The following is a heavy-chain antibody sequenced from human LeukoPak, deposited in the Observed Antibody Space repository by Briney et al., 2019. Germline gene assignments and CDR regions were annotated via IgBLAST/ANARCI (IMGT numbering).Heavy chain of an antibody. J-gene: IGHJ1*01. CDR3: ARAPSEIGGYYPEYFRH. V-gene: IGHV3-74*01. D-gene: IGHD3-22*01. CDR2: IKSDGRT. Sequence: GGSLRLSCAASGFTLSSYWMHWVRQAPGKGLVWVSRIKSDGRTNYADSVKGRFTISRDDAKNTVSLQMNSLRAEDTGVYYCARAPSEIGGYYPEYFRHWGQGTLVIVSS. CDR1: GFTLSSYW.